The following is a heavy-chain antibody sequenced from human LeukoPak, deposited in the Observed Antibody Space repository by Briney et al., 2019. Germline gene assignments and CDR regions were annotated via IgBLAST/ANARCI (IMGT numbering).Heavy chain of an antibody. CDR1: GGTFSSYA. V-gene: IGHV1-69*13. CDR3: AKGGYVYGFDY. Sequence: ASVKVSCKASGGTFSSYAISWVRQAPGQGLEWMGGIIPIFGTANYAQKFQGRVTITADESTSTAYMELSSLRSEDTAVYYCAKGGYVYGFDYWGQGTLVTVSS. J-gene: IGHJ4*02. CDR2: IIPIFGTA. D-gene: IGHD5-18*01.